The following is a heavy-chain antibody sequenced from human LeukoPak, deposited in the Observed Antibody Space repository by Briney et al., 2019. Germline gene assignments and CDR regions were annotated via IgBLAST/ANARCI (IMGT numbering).Heavy chain of an antibody. V-gene: IGHV4-39*01. CDR2: INYSGST. CDR3: ARRIRFTYSGYDGLDY. D-gene: IGHD5-12*01. J-gene: IGHJ4*02. CDR1: GGSISSSSYY. Sequence: SETLSLTCTVSGGSISSSSYYWGWIRQPPGKGLEWIGSINYSGSTYYNPSLKSRVTISVDTSKNQFSLKLSSVTAADTAVYYCARRIRFTYSGYDGLDYWGQGTLVTVSS.